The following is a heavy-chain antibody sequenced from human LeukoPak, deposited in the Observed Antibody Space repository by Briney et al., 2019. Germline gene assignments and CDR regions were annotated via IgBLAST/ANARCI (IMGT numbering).Heavy chain of an antibody. Sequence: GGSLRLSCAASGFTFSNAWMNWVRQAPGKGLEWVGRIKSKTDGGTTDYAAPMKGRFTISRDDSKNTLYLQMNSLKTEDTAVYYCTTGYDSSGILDYWGQGTLVTVSS. V-gene: IGHV3-15*07. D-gene: IGHD3-22*01. CDR3: TTGYDSSGILDY. CDR1: GFTFSNAW. CDR2: IKSKTDGGTT. J-gene: IGHJ4*02.